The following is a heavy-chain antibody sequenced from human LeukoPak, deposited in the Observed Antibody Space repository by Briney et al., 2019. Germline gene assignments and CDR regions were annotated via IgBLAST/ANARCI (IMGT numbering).Heavy chain of an antibody. CDR3: ARGLLWFGELFKGGYYFDY. CDR2: IYYSGST. CDR1: GGSISSSSYY. V-gene: IGHV4-39*07. D-gene: IGHD3-10*01. Sequence: SETLSLTCTVSGGSISSSSYYWGWIRQPPGKGLEWIGSIYYSGSTYYNPSLRSRVTISVDTSKNQFSLKLSSVTAADTAVYYCARGLLWFGELFKGGYYFDYWGQGTLVTVSS. J-gene: IGHJ4*02.